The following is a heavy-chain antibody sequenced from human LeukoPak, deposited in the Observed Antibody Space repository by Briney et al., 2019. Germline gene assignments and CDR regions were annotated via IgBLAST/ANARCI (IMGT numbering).Heavy chain of an antibody. D-gene: IGHD2-2*01. J-gene: IGHJ4*02. CDR3: ASAKSDCSSTSCPFDY. CDR2: IYSGGST. V-gene: IGHV3-66*02. Sequence: GGSLRLSCAASGFTVSSHYMSWVRQAPGRGLEWVSVIYSGGSTYYADSVKGRFIISRDNSKNTLYLQMNSLRAEDTAVYYCASAKSDCSSTSCPFDYWGQGTLVTVSS. CDR1: GFTVSSHY.